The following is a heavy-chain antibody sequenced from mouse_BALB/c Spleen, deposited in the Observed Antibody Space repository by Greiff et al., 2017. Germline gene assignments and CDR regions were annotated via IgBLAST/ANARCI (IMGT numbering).Heavy chain of an antibody. CDR2: IWSGGST. Sequence: VQRVESGPGLVQPSQSLSITCTVSGFSLTSYGVHWVRQSPGKGLEWLGVIWSGGSTDYNAAFISRLSISKDNSKSQVFFKMNSLQANDTAIYYCARNLNYDYSYAMDYWGQGTSVTVSS. V-gene: IGHV2-2*02. J-gene: IGHJ4*01. CDR1: GFSLTSYG. D-gene: IGHD2-4*01. CDR3: ARNLNYDYSYAMDY.